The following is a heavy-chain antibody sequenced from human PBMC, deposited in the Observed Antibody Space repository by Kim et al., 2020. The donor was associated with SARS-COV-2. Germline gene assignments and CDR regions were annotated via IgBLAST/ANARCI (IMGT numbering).Heavy chain of an antibody. V-gene: IGHV3-66*01. J-gene: IGHJ4*02. CDR3: ASRVGRGSYLYYFDY. Sequence: DSVKGRFTISRDNSKNTLYLQMNSLRAEDTAVYYCASRVGRGSYLYYFDYWGQGTLVTVSS. D-gene: IGHD1-26*01.